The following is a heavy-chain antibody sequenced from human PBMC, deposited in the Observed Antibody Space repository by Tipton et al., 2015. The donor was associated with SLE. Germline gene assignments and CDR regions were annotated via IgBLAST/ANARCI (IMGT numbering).Heavy chain of an antibody. CDR3: AGDFGVVSDAFDI. V-gene: IGHV4-34*01. Sequence: LRLSCAVYGGSFSGYYWSWIRQPPGKGLEWIGEINYSGSTNYNPSLKSRVTISVDTSKNQFSLKLSSVTAADTAVYYCAGDFGVVSDAFDIWGQGTMVAVSS. CDR1: GGSFSGYY. J-gene: IGHJ3*02. CDR2: INYSGST. D-gene: IGHD3-3*01.